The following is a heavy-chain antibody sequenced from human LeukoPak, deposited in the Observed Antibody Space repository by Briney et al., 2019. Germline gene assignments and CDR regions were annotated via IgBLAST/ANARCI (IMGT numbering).Heavy chain of an antibody. CDR3: AKGSITMVRGTGYYGMDV. J-gene: IGHJ6*02. V-gene: IGHV3-23*01. D-gene: IGHD3-10*01. CDR1: GITLSNYG. CDR2: ISDSGGRT. Sequence: GGSLRLSCAVSGITLSNYGMSWVRQAPGKGLEWVAGISDSGGRTNYADSVKGRFTISRDNPKNTLYLQMNSLRAEDTAVYYCAKGSITMVRGTGYYGMDVWGQGTTVTVSS.